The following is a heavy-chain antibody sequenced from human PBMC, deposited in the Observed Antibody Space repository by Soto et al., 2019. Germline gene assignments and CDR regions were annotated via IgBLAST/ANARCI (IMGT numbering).Heavy chain of an antibody. CDR2: ISSSSSTI. CDR3: ATVTLDTYYDFWSGYSHFDY. D-gene: IGHD3-3*01. J-gene: IGHJ4*02. V-gene: IGHV3-48*01. Sequence: PGGSLRLSCAASGFTFSSYSMNWVRQAPGKGLEWVSYISSSSSTIYYADSVKGRFTIFRDNAKNSLYLQMNSLRAEDTAVYYCATVTLDTYYDFWSGYSHFDYWGQGTLVTVSS. CDR1: GFTFSSYS.